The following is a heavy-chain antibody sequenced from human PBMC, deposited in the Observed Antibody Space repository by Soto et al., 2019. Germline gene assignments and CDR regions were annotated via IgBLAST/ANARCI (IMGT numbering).Heavy chain of an antibody. J-gene: IGHJ6*03. Sequence: GGSLRLSCVASGFTFSSYDLHWVRQAPGKGLEWVAVISYDGSNKYYVDSVKGRFTISRDNSKNTLYLQMNSLRAEDTAVYYCAKAGSSSFQSPANCMDLWGKGTTVTVSS. CDR2: ISYDGSNK. D-gene: IGHD2-2*01. V-gene: IGHV3-30*18. CDR3: AKAGSSSFQSPANCMDL. CDR1: GFTFSSYD.